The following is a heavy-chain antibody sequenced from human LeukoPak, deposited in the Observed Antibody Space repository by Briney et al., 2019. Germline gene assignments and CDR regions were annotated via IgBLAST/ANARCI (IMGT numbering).Heavy chain of an antibody. V-gene: IGHV1-69*13. D-gene: IGHD3-22*01. CDR2: IIPIFGTA. J-gene: IGHJ6*02. Sequence: ASVKVSCKASGGTFSSYAISWVRQAPGQGLEWMGGIIPIFGTANYAQKFQGRVTITADESTSTAYMELSSLRSEDTAVYYCARSGGSGYYVFYYYYGMDVWGQGTTVTVSS. CDR1: GGTFSSYA. CDR3: ARSGGSGYYVFYYYYGMDV.